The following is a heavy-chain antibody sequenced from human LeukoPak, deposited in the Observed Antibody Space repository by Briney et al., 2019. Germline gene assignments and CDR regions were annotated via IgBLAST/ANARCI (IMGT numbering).Heavy chain of an antibody. CDR2: IIPIFGTA. J-gene: IGHJ6*02. D-gene: IGHD3-10*01. V-gene: IGHV1-69*13. CDR1: GGTFSSYA. Sequence: SVKVSCKASGGTFSSYAISWVRQAPGQGLEWMGGIIPIFGTANYAQKFQGRVTITADESTSTAYMELSSLRSEDTAVYYCAGRITMVRGVIIGGLDVWGQGTTVTVSS. CDR3: AGRITMVRGVIIGGLDV.